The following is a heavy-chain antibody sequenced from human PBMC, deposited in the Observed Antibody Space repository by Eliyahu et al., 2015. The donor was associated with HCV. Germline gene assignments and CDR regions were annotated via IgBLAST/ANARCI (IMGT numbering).Heavy chain of an antibody. Sequence: QVQLQESGPGLVKPSETLSLTCTVSGYSISSGYYWGWIRQPPGKGLEWIGSIYHSGRTYYNPSLKSRVTISVDTSRNQFSLKLSSVTAADTAVYYCARTVIHYGSGSHYSFDYWGQGTLVTVSS. V-gene: IGHV4-38-2*02. CDR2: IYHSGRT. CDR1: GYSISSGYY. J-gene: IGHJ4*02. D-gene: IGHD3-10*01. CDR3: ARTVIHYGSGSHYSFDY.